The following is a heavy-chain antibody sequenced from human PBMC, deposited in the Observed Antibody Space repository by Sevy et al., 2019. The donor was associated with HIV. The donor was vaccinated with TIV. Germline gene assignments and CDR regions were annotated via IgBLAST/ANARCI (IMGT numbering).Heavy chain of an antibody. J-gene: IGHJ3*02. Sequence: GGSLRLSCAASGFTFSSYWMHWVRQAPGKRLVWVARVNDDGTITYNADSVKGRFTISRDNAKKTLYLQMNSLRVDDTAVYFCVRDQRGPSNAFDMWGQGTLVTVSS. CDR1: GFTFSSYW. V-gene: IGHV3-74*01. CDR2: VNDDGTIT. CDR3: VRDQRGPSNAFDM. D-gene: IGHD3-16*01.